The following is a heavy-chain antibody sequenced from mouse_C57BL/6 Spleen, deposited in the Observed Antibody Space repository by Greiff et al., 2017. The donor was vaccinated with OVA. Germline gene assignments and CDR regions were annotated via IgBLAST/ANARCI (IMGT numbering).Heavy chain of an antibody. J-gene: IGHJ2*01. CDR1: GFTFSDFY. CDR3: ARDAGSYYCDY. Sequence: EVQRVESGGGLVQSGRSLRLSCATSGFTFSDFYMEWVRQAPGKGLEWIAASRNKANDYTTEYSASVKGRFIVSRDTSQSILHLQMNALRAEDTAIYYCARDAGSYYCDYWGQGTTLTVSS. CDR2: SRNKANDYTT. V-gene: IGHV7-1*01.